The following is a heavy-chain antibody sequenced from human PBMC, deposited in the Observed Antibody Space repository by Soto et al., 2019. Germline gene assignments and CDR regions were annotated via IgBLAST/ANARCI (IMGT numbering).Heavy chain of an antibody. D-gene: IGHD3-22*01. CDR1: GFTFSSYA. Sequence: PGGSLRLSCAASGFTFSSYAMHWVRQAPGKGLEWVAVISYDGSNKYYADSVKGRFTISRDNSKNTLYLQMNSLRAEDTAVYYCARNLPMIVVVFDYWGQGTLVTVSS. CDR2: ISYDGSNK. CDR3: ARNLPMIVVVFDY. V-gene: IGHV3-30-3*01. J-gene: IGHJ4*02.